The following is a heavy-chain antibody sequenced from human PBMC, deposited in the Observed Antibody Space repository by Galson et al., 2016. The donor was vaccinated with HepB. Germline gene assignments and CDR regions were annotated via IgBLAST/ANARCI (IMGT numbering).Heavy chain of an antibody. CDR1: GLAFSYYG. Sequence: SLRLSCAASGLAFSYYGMTWVRQAPGKGLEWVSTIGGGRNRDTHYAESVKGRFTISRDNSKNTLYLQMNSLRTEDTAVYYCVRSAYSGSYFDYWGQGTLVTVSS. V-gene: IGHV3-23*01. D-gene: IGHD1-26*01. CDR2: IGGGRNRDT. CDR3: VRSAYSGSYFDY. J-gene: IGHJ4*02.